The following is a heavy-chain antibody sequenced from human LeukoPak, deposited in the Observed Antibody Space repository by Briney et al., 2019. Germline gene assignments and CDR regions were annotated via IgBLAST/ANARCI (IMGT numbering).Heavy chain of an antibody. D-gene: IGHD6-13*01. Sequence: GGSLRLSCAASGFTFDDYAMHWVRQAPGKGLEWVSLISWDGGSTYYADSVKGRFTISRDNSKNSLYLQMNSLRTEDTALYYCAKDKGGGGQQLALDAFDIWGQGTMVTVSS. J-gene: IGHJ3*02. CDR2: ISWDGGST. V-gene: IGHV3-43*01. CDR3: AKDKGGGGQQLALDAFDI. CDR1: GFTFDDYA.